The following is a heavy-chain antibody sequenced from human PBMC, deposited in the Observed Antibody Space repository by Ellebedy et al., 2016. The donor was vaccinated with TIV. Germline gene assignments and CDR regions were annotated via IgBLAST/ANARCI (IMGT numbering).Heavy chain of an antibody. CDR1: GYSISTGYF. D-gene: IGHD5-18*01. V-gene: IGHV4-38-2*02. Sequence: SETLSLTXTVSGYSISTGYFWGWIRQPPGKGLEWIGSVYHVGTTYYNPSLKSRVTISVDTSKNQFSLRLNSVTAADTAVYFCASRRYSYGQNYFDYWGQGILVTVSS. J-gene: IGHJ4*02. CDR2: VYHVGTT. CDR3: ASRRYSYGQNYFDY.